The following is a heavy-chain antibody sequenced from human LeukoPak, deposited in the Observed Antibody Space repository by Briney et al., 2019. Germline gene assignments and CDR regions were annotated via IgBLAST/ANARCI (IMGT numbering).Heavy chain of an antibody. J-gene: IGHJ5*02. CDR2: IYYNGDT. D-gene: IGHD5-24*01. CDR3: ARRGGRDGYNLNWFDP. Sequence: SETLSLTCTVSRGSISTYYWSWIRQPPGKGLEWIGYIYYNGDTNYNPSLKSRVTISVDTSKNKSSLKLRTVTAADTAVYYCARRGGRDGYNLNWFDPWGQGTLVTVSS. CDR1: RGSISTYY. V-gene: IGHV4-59*01.